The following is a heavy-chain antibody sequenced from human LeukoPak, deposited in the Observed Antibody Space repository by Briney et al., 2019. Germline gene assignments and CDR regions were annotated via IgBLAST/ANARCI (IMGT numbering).Heavy chain of an antibody. Sequence: GRSLRLSCAASGFTFSSYGMHWVRQAPGKGLEWLAVISYEGSNKYYADSVKGRFTISRDNSKNTLYLQMNSLRAEDTAVYYCAKDDGSGSSHYYYGMDVWGKGTTVIVSS. D-gene: IGHD3-10*01. CDR1: GFTFSSYG. CDR3: AKDDGSGSSHYYYGMDV. V-gene: IGHV3-30*18. J-gene: IGHJ6*04. CDR2: ISYEGSNK.